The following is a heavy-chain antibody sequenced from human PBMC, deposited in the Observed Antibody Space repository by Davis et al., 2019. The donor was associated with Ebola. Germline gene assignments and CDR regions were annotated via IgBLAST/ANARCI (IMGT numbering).Heavy chain of an antibody. CDR2: IKQDGSEK. CDR1: GFTFSSYW. CDR3: ARIIVGATTFWAAFDY. V-gene: IGHV3-7*01. D-gene: IGHD1-26*01. J-gene: IGHJ4*02. Sequence: PGGSLRLSCAASGFTFSSYWMSWVRQAPGKGLEWVANIKQDGSEKYYVDSVKGRFTISRDNAKNSLYLQMNSLRAEDTAVYYCARIIVGATTFWAAFDYWGQGTLVTVSS.